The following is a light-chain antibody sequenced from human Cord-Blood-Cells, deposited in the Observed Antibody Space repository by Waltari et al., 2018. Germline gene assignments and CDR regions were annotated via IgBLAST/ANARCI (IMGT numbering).Light chain of an antibody. V-gene: IGLV2-14*01. CDR1: SSDVGGYNY. Sequence: QSALTQPASVSGSPGQSITISCTGTSSDVGGYNYVSWYQQHPGKAPKLMIYDVSNRPSGVSNLFSVSNSGNAASLTNSGLQAEDEPDYYCSSYTSSSTDVSGTGTKVAVL. CDR2: DVS. J-gene: IGLJ1*01. CDR3: SSYTSSSTDV.